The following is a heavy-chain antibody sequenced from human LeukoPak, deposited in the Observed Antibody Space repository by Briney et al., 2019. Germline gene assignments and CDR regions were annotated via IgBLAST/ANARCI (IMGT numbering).Heavy chain of an antibody. D-gene: IGHD1-26*01. J-gene: IGHJ4*02. CDR2: IIPIFGTA. Sequence: GASVKVSCKAAGYAFTSYGISWVRQAPGQGLEWMGRIIPIFGTANYAQKFQGRVTITTDASTSTAYMELSSLRSEDTAVYYCARDDSSMLGAAFDYWGQGTLVTVSS. V-gene: IGHV1-69*05. CDR1: GYAFTSYG. CDR3: ARDDSSMLGAAFDY.